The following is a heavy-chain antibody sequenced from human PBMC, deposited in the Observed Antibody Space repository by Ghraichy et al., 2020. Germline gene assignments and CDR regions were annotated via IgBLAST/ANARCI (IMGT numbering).Heavy chain of an antibody. CDR1: GGSFSGYY. J-gene: IGHJ5*02. D-gene: IGHD6-6*01. Sequence: SETLSLTCAVYGGSFSGYYWSWIRQPPGKGLEWIGEINHSGSTNYNPSLKSRVTISVDTSKNQFSLKLSSVTAADTAVYYCARGGGEQLVLTGNWFDPWGQGTLVTVSS. CDR2: INHSGST. CDR3: ARGGGEQLVLTGNWFDP. V-gene: IGHV4-34*01.